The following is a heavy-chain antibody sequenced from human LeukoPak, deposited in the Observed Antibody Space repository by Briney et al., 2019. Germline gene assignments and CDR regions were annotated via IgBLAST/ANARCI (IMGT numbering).Heavy chain of an antibody. CDR1: GYTFTVYY. Sequence: ASVKVSCKASGYTFTVYYMHWVRQAPGQGLEWMGWINPNSGGTNYAQKFQGWVTMTRDTSISTAYMELSRLRSDDTAVYYCAILWEGRIAAAGHFDYWGQGTLVTVSS. J-gene: IGHJ4*02. D-gene: IGHD6-13*01. CDR3: AILWEGRIAAAGHFDY. V-gene: IGHV1-2*04. CDR2: INPNSGGT.